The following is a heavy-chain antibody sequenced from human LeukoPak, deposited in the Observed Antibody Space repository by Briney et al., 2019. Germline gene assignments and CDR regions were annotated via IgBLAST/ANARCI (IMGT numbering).Heavy chain of an antibody. D-gene: IGHD3-22*01. Sequence: SRTLSLTCTVSVGAISSVGYSCSWSRQHPGKGLEWGVYIYYSGGTYYNPSLKSRVTISVDTSKNQFFLTLTSVAAAETAVYYCPRDLDYDSSGYYWYFDLWGRGTLVTVSS. CDR3: PRDLDYDSSGYYWYFDL. CDR2: IYYSGGT. V-gene: IGHV4-31*03. J-gene: IGHJ2*01. CDR1: VGAISSVGYS.